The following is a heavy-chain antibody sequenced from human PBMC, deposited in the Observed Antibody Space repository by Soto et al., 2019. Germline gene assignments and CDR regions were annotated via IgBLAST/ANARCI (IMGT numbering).Heavy chain of an antibody. J-gene: IGHJ4*02. Sequence: SETLSLTCTVSGGSISSYYWSWLRQPPGKGLEWIGYIYFRGTTNYNPSLKSRVTMSADTSKNQFSLKLNSVTAADTAVYYCARMNYYDTSGYPFDYWGQGMMVTVSS. CDR1: GGSISSYY. CDR2: IYFRGTT. V-gene: IGHV4-59*01. D-gene: IGHD3-22*01. CDR3: ARMNYYDTSGYPFDY.